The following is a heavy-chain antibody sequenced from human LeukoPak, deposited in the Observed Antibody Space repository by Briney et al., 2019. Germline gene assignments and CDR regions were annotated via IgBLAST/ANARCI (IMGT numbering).Heavy chain of an antibody. CDR2: ISARDGRT. V-gene: IGHV3-23*01. CDR3: AKDADNWKYGVDY. CDR1: GFTFSNYA. J-gene: IGHJ4*02. D-gene: IGHD1-7*01. Sequence: GGSLRLSCAAPGFTFSNYAMSLVRQAPGKGLQWVSTISARDGRTYYADSVKGRFTISRDNSKNTLYLQMNSLRTDDTAVYYCAKDADNWKYGVDYWGQGTLVTVSS.